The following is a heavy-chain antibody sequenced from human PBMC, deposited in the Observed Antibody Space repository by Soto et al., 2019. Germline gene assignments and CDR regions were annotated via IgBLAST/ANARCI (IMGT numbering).Heavy chain of an antibody. CDR2: ISSSGSAI. D-gene: IGHD5-12*01. V-gene: IGHV3-11*01. J-gene: IGHJ4*02. CDR3: ARCDGYNCLATIDY. Sequence: QVQLVESGGGLVKPGGSLRVSCAASGFTVSDHYMSWIRQAPGKGLEWISYISSSGSAIYYADSVKGRFTISRDNAKNSLYLQMTSLRAEDTAVYYCARCDGYNCLATIDYWGQGTLVPVSS. CDR1: GFTVSDHY.